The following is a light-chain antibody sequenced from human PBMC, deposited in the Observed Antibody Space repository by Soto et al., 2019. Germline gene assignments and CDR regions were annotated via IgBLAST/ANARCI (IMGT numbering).Light chain of an antibody. Sequence: EIVLTQSPGTLSLSPGERATLSCRASQSVSSSYLAWYQQKPGQAPRLLIYGASSRATGIPDRFSGSGSGTDFPLTISRLEPEDFAVYYCQQYGSSPPYTFGQENKLEIK. CDR3: QQYGSSPPYT. CDR2: GAS. V-gene: IGKV3-20*01. J-gene: IGKJ2*01. CDR1: QSVSSSY.